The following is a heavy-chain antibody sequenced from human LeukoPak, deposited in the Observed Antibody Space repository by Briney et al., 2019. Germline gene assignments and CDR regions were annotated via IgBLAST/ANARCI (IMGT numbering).Heavy chain of an antibody. D-gene: IGHD3-16*01. V-gene: IGHV3-23*01. CDR1: GFTFSDYS. CDR3: VKETIVRAAYFDS. J-gene: IGHJ4*02. Sequence: PGGSLRLSCAASGFTFSDYSMNWVRQAPGKGLEWVAAIGANGNNIFYRDSVRGRFTISRDNSKNTLYLQMSRLGADDTALYYCVKETIVRAAYFDSWGQGTLVTVSS. CDR2: IGANGNNI.